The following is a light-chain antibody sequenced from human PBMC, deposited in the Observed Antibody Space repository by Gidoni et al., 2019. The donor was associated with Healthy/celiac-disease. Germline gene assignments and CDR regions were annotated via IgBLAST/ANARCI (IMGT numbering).Light chain of an antibody. J-gene: IGKJ2*01. CDR3: QQSNSYPYT. CDR1: QGISSY. CDR2: AAS. V-gene: IGKV1-9*01. Sequence: DIHFTPSPSFLSASVGDRVTIPCWARQGISSYLAWYQQKPGKAPKLLIYAASTVQSRVPSRFSSSGAGKEFTLTISRLQQEDFATYYCQQSNSYPYTFGQGTKLEIK.